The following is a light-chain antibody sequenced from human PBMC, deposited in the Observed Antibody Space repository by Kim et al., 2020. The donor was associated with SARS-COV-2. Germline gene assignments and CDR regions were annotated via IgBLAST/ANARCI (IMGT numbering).Light chain of an antibody. CDR2: DVN. V-gene: IGLV2-14*03. J-gene: IGLJ2*01. Sequence: SALTQPASVSGSPGQSISISCTGTSDDFNNYNFVFWYQHHPDRAPKVIIYDVNQRPSGISNRFSGSKSDNTASLTISGLQAEDEADYYCCSYTTSSTLVFGGGTQLTVL. CDR1: SDDFNNYNF. CDR3: CSYTTSSTLV.